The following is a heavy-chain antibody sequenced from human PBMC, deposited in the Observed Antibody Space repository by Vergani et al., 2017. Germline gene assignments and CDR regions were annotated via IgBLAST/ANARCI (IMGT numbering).Heavy chain of an antibody. J-gene: IGHJ6*02. D-gene: IGHD6-19*01. CDR1: GFTFSSYS. CDR2: ISSSSSYI. V-gene: IGHV3-21*01. Sequence: EVQLVESGGGLVKPGGSLRLSCAASGFTFSSYSMNWVRQAPGKGLEWVSSISSSSSYIYYADSVKGRFTISRDNAKNSLYLQMNSLRAEDTAVYYCAKDRGSSGWPHYYYYYGMDVWGQGTTVTVSS. CDR3: AKDRGSSGWPHYYYYYGMDV.